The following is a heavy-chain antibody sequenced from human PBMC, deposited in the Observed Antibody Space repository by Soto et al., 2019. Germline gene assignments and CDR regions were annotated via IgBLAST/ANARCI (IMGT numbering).Heavy chain of an antibody. Sequence: EVQLVESGGDLVQPGGSLRLSCAASGFSFSDHYMDWVRQAPGKGLEWVARIRNKANRYTTEYAASVKGRFTISRDDSKNSLFLQMNSLQTEDTAVYYCGRVGDYNFWSGPDYWGQGTLVTVSS. CDR1: GFSFSDHY. CDR2: IRNKANRYTT. J-gene: IGHJ4*02. V-gene: IGHV3-72*01. D-gene: IGHD3-3*01. CDR3: GRVGDYNFWSGPDY.